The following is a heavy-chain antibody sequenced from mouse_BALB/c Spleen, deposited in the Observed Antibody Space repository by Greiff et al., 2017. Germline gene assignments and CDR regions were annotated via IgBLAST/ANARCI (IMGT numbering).Heavy chain of an antibody. CDR2: ISNLAYSI. J-gene: IGHJ2*01. CDR1: GFTFSDYG. D-gene: IGHD2-12*01. V-gene: IGHV5-15*02. CDR3: ARESLYYSFDY. Sequence: EVKLVESGGGLVQPGGSRKLSCAASGFTFSDYGMAWVRQAPGKGPEWVAFISNLAYSIYYADTVTGRFTISRENAKNTLYLEMSSLRSEDTAMYYCARESLYYSFDYWGQGTTLTVSS.